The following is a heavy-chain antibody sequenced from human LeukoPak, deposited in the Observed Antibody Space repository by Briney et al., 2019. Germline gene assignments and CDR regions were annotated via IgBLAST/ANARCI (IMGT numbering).Heavy chain of an antibody. CDR1: GGPIGSYY. CDR3: GRDAEHCSGSNCRRWFDP. V-gene: IGHV4-59*01. D-gene: IGHD2-15*01. CDR2: IGYSGRT. J-gene: IGHJ5*02. Sequence: SETLSLTCTVSGGPIGSYYGSWIRQPTGKGLEWVGYIGYSGRTNYNPSLKSRVTLQVDTYKNQFSRNLRSVTAADTAVYYCGRDAEHCSGSNCRRWFDPWGQGTLVTVSS.